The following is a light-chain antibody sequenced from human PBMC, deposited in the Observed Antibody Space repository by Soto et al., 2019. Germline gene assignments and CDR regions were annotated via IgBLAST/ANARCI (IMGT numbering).Light chain of an antibody. J-gene: IGLJ1*01. CDR2: EVV. CDR1: KSDIGVYDF. V-gene: IGLV2-8*01. Sequence: QSALTQPPSASGSPGQAVTISCTGTKSDIGVYDFVSWYQHHPGKAPRLIIYEVVQRPSGVPDRFSGSKSGNTASLTVSGLQAADEADYCCKSYAGSNTYVFGSGTKVTVL. CDR3: KSYAGSNTYV.